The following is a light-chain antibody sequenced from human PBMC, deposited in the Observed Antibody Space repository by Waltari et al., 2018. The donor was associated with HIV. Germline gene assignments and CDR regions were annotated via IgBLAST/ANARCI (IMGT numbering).Light chain of an antibody. Sequence: QSALPHPRSVPGSPGRPATISGLGTPAVFANFDNAPWYQQYPGKAPKVIIYEVFQRPSGVSDRFTASKSGITASLTISGLQDEDEADYYCCSYAGTYTYVFGSGTTVTVL. CDR3: CSYAGTYTYV. V-gene: IGLV2-11*01. CDR1: PAVFANFDN. J-gene: IGLJ1*01. CDR2: EVF.